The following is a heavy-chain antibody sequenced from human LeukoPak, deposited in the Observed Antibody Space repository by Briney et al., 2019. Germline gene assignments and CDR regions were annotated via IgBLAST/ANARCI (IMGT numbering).Heavy chain of an antibody. Sequence: GSLRLSCAASGFTFSSYEMNWVRQAPGKGLEWVSYISSSGSTIYYADSVKGRFTISRDNAKNSLYLQMNSLRAEDTAVYYCARDSRPNSSSSRKDFDYWGQGTLATVSS. V-gene: IGHV3-48*03. CDR1: GFTFSSYE. CDR2: ISSSGSTI. D-gene: IGHD6-6*01. J-gene: IGHJ4*02. CDR3: ARDSRPNSSSSRKDFDY.